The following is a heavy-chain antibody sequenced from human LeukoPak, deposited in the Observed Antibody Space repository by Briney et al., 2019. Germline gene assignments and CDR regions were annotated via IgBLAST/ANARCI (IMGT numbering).Heavy chain of an antibody. V-gene: IGHV4-4*07. CDR2: IYTSGST. Sequence: SETLSLTCTVSGGSISSYYWSWIRQPAGKGLEWIGRIYTSGSTNYNPSLKSRVTISVDKSKNQFSLKPSSVTAADTAVYYCARDPGSYYYYMDVWGKGTTVTVSS. J-gene: IGHJ6*03. CDR1: GGSISSYY. CDR3: ARDPGSYYYYMDV.